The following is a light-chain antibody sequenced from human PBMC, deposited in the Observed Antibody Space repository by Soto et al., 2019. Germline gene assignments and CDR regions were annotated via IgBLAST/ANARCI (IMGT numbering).Light chain of an antibody. Sequence: QSALTQPASVSGSPGQSITISWAGTSSDVGAYSYASWYQQHPGKAPKLMIYEVSNRPSGVSDRFSGSRSGNTASLTISGLQAEDESDYYCSSYTSSSTWVFGGGTKLTDL. V-gene: IGLV2-14*01. CDR2: EVS. CDR3: SSYTSSSTWV. CDR1: SSDVGAYSY. J-gene: IGLJ3*02.